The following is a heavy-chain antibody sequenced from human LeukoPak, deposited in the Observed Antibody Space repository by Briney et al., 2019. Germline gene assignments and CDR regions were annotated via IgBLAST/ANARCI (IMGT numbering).Heavy chain of an antibody. CDR1: GFIFSSYE. CDR3: ARDRDYGDYYLRAWDY. V-gene: IGHV3-48*03. J-gene: IGHJ4*02. Sequence: GGSLRLSCAASGFIFSSYEMNWVRQSPGKGPEWLSYISGSGSPTYYADSVKGRFTISRDNSKNTLYLQMNSLRAEDTAVYYCARDRDYGDYYLRAWDYWGQGTLVTVSS. CDR2: ISGSGSPT. D-gene: IGHD4-17*01.